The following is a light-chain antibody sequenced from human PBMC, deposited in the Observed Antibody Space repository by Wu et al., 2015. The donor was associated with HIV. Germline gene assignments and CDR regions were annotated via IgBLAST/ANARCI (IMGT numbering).Light chain of an antibody. V-gene: IGKV3D-20*02. Sequence: EIVLTQSPGTLSLSPGERATLSCRASQSVSSNHLAWYQQKPGQAPRLLIYGASSRATDIPDRFSGSGSGTDFTLTISRLEPEDFAIYYCQQHANWPLTFGQGTRLEIK. CDR1: QSVSSNH. J-gene: IGKJ5*01. CDR3: QQHANWPLT. CDR2: GAS.